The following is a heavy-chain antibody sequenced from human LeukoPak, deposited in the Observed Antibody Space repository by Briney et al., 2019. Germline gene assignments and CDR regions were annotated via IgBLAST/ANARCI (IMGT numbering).Heavy chain of an antibody. Sequence: PGGSLRLSCAASGFTFSDHYMSWIRQAPGKGLERVSYISGSSHYTNTADSVKGRFTISRDNAKNSLFLQMNSLRTEDTAVYYCATVTLYGESALDYWGQGALVTVSS. CDR1: GFTFSDHY. CDR3: ATVTLYGESALDY. CDR2: ISGSSHYT. D-gene: IGHD4-17*01. J-gene: IGHJ4*02. V-gene: IGHV3-11*06.